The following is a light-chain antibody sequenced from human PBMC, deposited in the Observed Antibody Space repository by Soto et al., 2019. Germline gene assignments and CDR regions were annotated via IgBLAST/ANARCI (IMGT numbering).Light chain of an antibody. CDR1: QTVSNNS. J-gene: IGKJ4*01. CDR2: DAS. V-gene: IGKV3-20*01. Sequence: EFGLRHSQGTLSLSPCERATLSVSASQTVSNNSYAWYQQKPGQAPRLLIYDASSRATGIPDRFTGGGSGTDFTLTISRLEPEDFAVYYCQQFSSYPLTFGGGTKVDI. CDR3: QQFSSYPLT.